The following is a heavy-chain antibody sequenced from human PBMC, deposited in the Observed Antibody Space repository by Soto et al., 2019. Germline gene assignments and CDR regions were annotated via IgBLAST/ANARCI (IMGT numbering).Heavy chain of an antibody. Sequence: LRLSCAASGFTVSSNYMSWVRQAPGKGLEWVSVIYSGGSTYYADSVKGRFTISRDNSKNTLYLQMNSLRAEDTAVYYCARDRPITIFGVVNGMDVWGQGTTVTVSS. CDR2: IYSGGST. CDR3: ARDRPITIFGVVNGMDV. D-gene: IGHD3-3*01. CDR1: GFTVSSNY. J-gene: IGHJ6*02. V-gene: IGHV3-53*01.